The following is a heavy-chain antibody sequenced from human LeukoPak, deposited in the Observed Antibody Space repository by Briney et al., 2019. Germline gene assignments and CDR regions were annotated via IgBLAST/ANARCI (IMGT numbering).Heavy chain of an antibody. CDR1: GYTFTGYY. V-gene: IGHV1-2*02. J-gene: IGHJ4*02. CDR3: ASLPHYDILTGYRY. CDR2: INPNSGGT. D-gene: IGHD3-9*01. Sequence: GASVKVSCKASGYTFTGYYMHWVRQAPGQGLEWMGWINPNSGGTNYAQKFQGRVTMTRDTSISTAYMELSRLRSDDTAVYYCASLPHYDILTGYRYWGQGTLVTVSS.